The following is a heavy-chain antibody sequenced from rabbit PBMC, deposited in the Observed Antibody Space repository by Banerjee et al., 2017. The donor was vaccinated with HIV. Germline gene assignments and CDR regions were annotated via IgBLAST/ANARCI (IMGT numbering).Heavy chain of an antibody. CDR2: IYAGYGGTT. CDR1: GFSFSSSYY. CDR3: ARDLAGVIGWNFNF. J-gene: IGHJ4*01. Sequence: QSLEESGGDLVKPGASLTLTCTASGFSFSSSYYMCWVRQAPGKGLEWIACIYAGYGGTTYYASWAKGRFTISKTSSTTVTLQMTSLTAADTATYFCARDLAGVIGWNFNFWGPGPLVTVS. D-gene: IGHD4-1*01. V-gene: IGHV1S40*01.